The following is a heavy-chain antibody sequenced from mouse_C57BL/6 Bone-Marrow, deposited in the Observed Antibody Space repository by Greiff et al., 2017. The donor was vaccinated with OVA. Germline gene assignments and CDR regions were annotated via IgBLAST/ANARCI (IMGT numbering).Heavy chain of an antibody. CDR3: ARWDYYGSSYGFAY. J-gene: IGHJ3*01. V-gene: IGHV1-54*01. CDR1: GYAFTNYL. Sequence: VKLMESGAELVRPGTSVKVSCKASGYAFTNYLIEWVKQRPGQGLEWIGVINPGSGGTNYNEKFKGKATLTADKSSSTAYMQLSSLTSEDSAVYFCARWDYYGSSYGFAYWGQGTLVTVSA. D-gene: IGHD1-1*01. CDR2: INPGSGGT.